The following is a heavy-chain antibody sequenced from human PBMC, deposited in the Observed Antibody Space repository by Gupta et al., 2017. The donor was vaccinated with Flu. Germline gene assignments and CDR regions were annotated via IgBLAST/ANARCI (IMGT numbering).Heavy chain of an antibody. CDR1: TFSSYS. J-gene: IGHJ6*02. V-gene: IGHV3-21*01. CDR3: ARDNPSPGMDV. CDR2: ISSSSSYI. Sequence: TFSSYSMNWVRQAPGKGLEWVSSISSSSSYIYYADSVKGRFTISRDNAKNSLYLQMNSLRAEDTAVYYCARDNPSPGMDVWGQGTTVTVSS.